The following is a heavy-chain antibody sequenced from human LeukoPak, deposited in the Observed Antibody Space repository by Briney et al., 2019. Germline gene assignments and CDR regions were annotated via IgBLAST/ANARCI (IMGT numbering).Heavy chain of an antibody. J-gene: IGHJ4*02. CDR1: GYTYTGYY. CDR2: INPNRGGK. D-gene: IGHD2-2*01. CDR3: ARICSSTSCVGY. Sequence: ASVKVSCKASGYTYTGYYMHAVRQPPPQRLEWIGCINPNRGGKNYAQKFQGRATMTRDTSISTAYMDLSKLRANDTAVYYCARICSSTSCVGYWGQGTLVTVSS. V-gene: IGHV1-2*02.